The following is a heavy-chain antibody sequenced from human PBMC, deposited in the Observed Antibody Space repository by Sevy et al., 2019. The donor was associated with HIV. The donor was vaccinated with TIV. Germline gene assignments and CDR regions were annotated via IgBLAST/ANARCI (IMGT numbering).Heavy chain of an antibody. Sequence: SETLSLTCTVSGGSISSYYWSWIRQPPGKGLEWIGYIYYSGSTNYNPSLKSRVTISVDTSKNQFSLKLSSVTAADTAVYYCARAPLIYYDSSPYAFDIWGQGIMVTVSS. CDR1: GGSISSYY. CDR2: IYYSGST. D-gene: IGHD3-22*01. V-gene: IGHV4-59*12. J-gene: IGHJ3*02. CDR3: ARAPLIYYDSSPYAFDI.